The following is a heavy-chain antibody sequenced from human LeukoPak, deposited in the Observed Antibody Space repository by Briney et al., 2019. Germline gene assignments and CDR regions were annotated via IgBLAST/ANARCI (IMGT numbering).Heavy chain of an antibody. V-gene: IGHV4-39*01. CDR3: ARRVITTKYVGY. D-gene: IGHD3-22*01. Sequence: PSETLSLTCTVSGGSISSSSYYWGWIRQPPGKGLEWIGSIYYSGSTYYNPSLKSRVTISVDTSKNQFSLKLSSVTAADTAVYYCARRVITTKYVGYWGQGTLVTVSS. J-gene: IGHJ4*02. CDR1: GGSISSSSYY. CDR2: IYYSGST.